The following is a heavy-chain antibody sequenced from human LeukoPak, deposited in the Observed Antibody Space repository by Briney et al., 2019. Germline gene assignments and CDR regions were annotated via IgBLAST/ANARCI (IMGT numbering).Heavy chain of an antibody. CDR3: ARGVDTAMVGRGDAFDI. D-gene: IGHD5-18*01. V-gene: IGHV4-4*02. J-gene: IGHJ3*02. CDR2: IYHSGST. Sequence: SETLSLTCAVSGGSISSSNWWSWVRQPPGKGLEWIGEIYHSGSTYYNPSLKSRVTISVDTSKNQFSLKLSSVTAADTAVYYCARGVDTAMVGRGDAFDIWGQGTMVTVSS. CDR1: GGSISSSNW.